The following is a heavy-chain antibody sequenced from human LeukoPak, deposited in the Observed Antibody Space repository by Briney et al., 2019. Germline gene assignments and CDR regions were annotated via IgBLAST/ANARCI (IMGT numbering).Heavy chain of an antibody. Sequence: GGSLRLSCAASGFTFSSYNMNWVRQSPGKGLEWVSCISSGSSYIYYADSVKGRFTISRDNAKNSLYLQMNSLRAEDTAVYYCARLVGATDSPSDHWGQGSLVTVSS. D-gene: IGHD1-26*01. CDR3: ARLVGATDSPSDH. V-gene: IGHV3-21*01. CDR1: GFTFSSYN. CDR2: ISSGSSYI. J-gene: IGHJ4*02.